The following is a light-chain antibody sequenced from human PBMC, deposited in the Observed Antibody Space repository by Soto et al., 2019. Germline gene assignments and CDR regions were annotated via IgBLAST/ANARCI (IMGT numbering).Light chain of an antibody. CDR3: AAWDDSLSGPV. CDR1: SSNIGSNY. CDR2: RNN. J-gene: IGLJ1*01. V-gene: IGLV1-47*01. Sequence: QSALTQPPSASGTPGQRVTISCSGSSSNIGSNYVYWYQQLPGTAPKLLIYRNNQRPSGVPDRFSGSKSGTSASLAFSGLRSEDEADYYCAAWDDSLSGPVFGTGTKVTVL.